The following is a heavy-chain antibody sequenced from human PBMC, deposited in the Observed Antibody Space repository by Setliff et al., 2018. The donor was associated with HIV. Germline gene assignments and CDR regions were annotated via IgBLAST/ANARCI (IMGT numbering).Heavy chain of an antibody. V-gene: IGHV4-4*09. CDR2: IHSTGRT. CDR1: GDSIIDSY. J-gene: IGHJ3*01. CDR3: ARLSVVIHDIFDV. D-gene: IGHD3-22*01. Sequence: SETLSLTCTVSGDSIIDSYWSWVRQPPGKGLEWIGYIHSTGRTNYSPSLKSRVTTSVDTSKNHFSLRLRSVTAADTAVYYCARLSVVIHDIFDVWGHGTMVTVSS.